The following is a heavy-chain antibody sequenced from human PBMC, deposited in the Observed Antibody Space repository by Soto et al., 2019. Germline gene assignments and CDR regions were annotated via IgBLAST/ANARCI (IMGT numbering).Heavy chain of an antibody. V-gene: IGHV4-34*02. D-gene: IGHD5-12*01. CDR1: GEYFIGYY. J-gene: IGHJ5*02. CDR2: IKHRGST. CDR3: ARTDIVTTNWFDP. Sequence: QVHLQQWRAGLLRPSETLSLTCAVYGEYFIGYYWTWIRQPPGKGLEWIGEIKHRGSTNYNPSLKSRVTMSIDTSKNQFSLKLSSVTAADTSVYYCARTDIVTTNWFDPWGQGTLVTVSA.